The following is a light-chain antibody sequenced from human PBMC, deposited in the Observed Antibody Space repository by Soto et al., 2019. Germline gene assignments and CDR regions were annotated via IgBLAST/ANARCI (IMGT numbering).Light chain of an antibody. CDR1: SSDVGSYNL. J-gene: IGLJ1*01. CDR3: CSYAGTNTFV. V-gene: IGLV2-23*01. CDR2: EGN. Sequence: QSVLTQPASVSGSPGQSITISCTGTSSDVGSYNLVSWYQQHPGKAPKLMIYEGNKRPSGVSNRFSGSKSANTASLTISGLQTEDEAGYYCCSYAGTNTFVFGTGTKLTVL.